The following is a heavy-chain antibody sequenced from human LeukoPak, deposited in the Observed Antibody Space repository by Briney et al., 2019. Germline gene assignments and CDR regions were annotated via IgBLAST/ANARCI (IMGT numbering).Heavy chain of an antibody. Sequence: GGSLRLSCAASGFTFSSYAMSWVRQAPGKGLEWVSAINGSGGSTYYADSVKGRFTISRDNSKNTQYLQMNSLRAEDTAVYYCAKDQVGFWSGYAYWGQGTLVTVSS. D-gene: IGHD3-3*01. J-gene: IGHJ4*02. V-gene: IGHV3-23*01. CDR2: INGSGGST. CDR1: GFTFSSYA. CDR3: AKDQVGFWSGYAY.